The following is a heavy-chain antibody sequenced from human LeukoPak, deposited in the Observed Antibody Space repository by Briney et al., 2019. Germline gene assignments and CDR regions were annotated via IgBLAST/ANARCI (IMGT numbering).Heavy chain of an antibody. CDR2: ISYDGSNK. J-gene: IGHJ4*02. CDR3: AKDSASIRYFDWLPAGYFDY. Sequence: PGGSLRLSCAASGFTFSSYGMHWVRQAPGKGLEGVAVISYDGSNKYYADSVKGRFTISRDNSKNTLYLQMNRLRAEDTAVYYCAKDSASIRYFDWLPAGYFDYWGQGTLVTVSS. CDR1: GFTFSSYG. D-gene: IGHD3-9*01. V-gene: IGHV3-30*18.